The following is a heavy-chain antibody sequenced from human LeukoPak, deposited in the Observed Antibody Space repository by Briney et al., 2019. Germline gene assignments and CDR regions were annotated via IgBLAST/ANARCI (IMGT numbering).Heavy chain of an antibody. Sequence: SQTLSLTCAISGDSVSSNSAAWNWIRQSPSRGLEWLGRTYYRSKWYNDYAVSVRGRITISPDTSKNQFSLHLNSVTPEDTAAYYCARGYSGYDSFDYWGQGTLVTVSS. J-gene: IGHJ4*02. V-gene: IGHV6-1*01. CDR1: GDSVSSNSAA. CDR2: TYYRSKWYN. CDR3: ARGYSGYDSFDY. D-gene: IGHD5-12*01.